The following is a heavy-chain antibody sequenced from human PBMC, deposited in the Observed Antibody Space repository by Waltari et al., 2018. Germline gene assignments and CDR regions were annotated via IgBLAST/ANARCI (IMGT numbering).Heavy chain of an antibody. CDR2: VSPYNGDT. V-gene: IGHV1-18*04. CDR3: VRESSGWFAMDV. D-gene: IGHD6-19*01. Sequence: QAQLVQSGPEVKKPGASVRLSCKASGYWFTNYGIGWVRQAPGQGREWMGWVSPYNGDTNYDQNLQGRVTVTADTSTRTAHMDLRSLKSEDTAVYYCVRESSGWFAMDVWGQGTTVTVSS. J-gene: IGHJ6*02. CDR1: GYWFTNYG.